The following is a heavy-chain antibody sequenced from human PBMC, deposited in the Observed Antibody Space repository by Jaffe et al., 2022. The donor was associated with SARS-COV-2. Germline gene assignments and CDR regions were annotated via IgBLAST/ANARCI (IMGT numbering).Heavy chain of an antibody. D-gene: IGHD6-13*01. Sequence: QVQLVESGGGVVQPGRSLRLSCAASGFTFSSYGMHWVRQAPGKGLEWVAVIWYDGSNKYYADSVKGRFTISRDNSKNTLYLQMNSLRAEDTAVYYCARDLGIAADAFDIWGQGTMVTVSS. V-gene: IGHV3-33*01. J-gene: IGHJ3*02. CDR1: GFTFSSYG. CDR2: IWYDGSNK. CDR3: ARDLGIAADAFDI.